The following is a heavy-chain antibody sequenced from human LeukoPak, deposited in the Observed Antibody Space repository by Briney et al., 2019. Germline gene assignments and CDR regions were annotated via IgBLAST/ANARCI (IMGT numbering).Heavy chain of an antibody. V-gene: IGHV3-23*01. CDR1: GFTFSSYG. D-gene: IGHD3-10*01. Sequence: GGSLRLSCAASGFTFSSYGMSWVRQAPGKGLEWVSAISGSGGSTYYADSVKGRFTISRDNSKNTLYLQTNSLRAEDTAVYYCANAKGGGSETDYWGQGTLVTVSS. CDR3: ANAKGGGSETDY. J-gene: IGHJ4*02. CDR2: ISGSGGST.